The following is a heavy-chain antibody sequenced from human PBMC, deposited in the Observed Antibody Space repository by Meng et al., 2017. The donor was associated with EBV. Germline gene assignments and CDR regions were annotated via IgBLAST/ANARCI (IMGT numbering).Heavy chain of an antibody. J-gene: IGHJ4*02. Sequence: QVHLQESGPGLVKPSGTLSLTCAVSGGSISSSNWWSWVRQPPGKGLEWIGEIYHSGSTNYNPSLKSRVTISVDKSKNQFSLKLSSVTAADTAVYYCARRSLDYYDSSGFDYWGQGTLVTVSS. CDR3: ARRSLDYYDSSGFDY. D-gene: IGHD3-22*01. V-gene: IGHV4-4*02. CDR1: GGSISSSNW. CDR2: IYHSGST.